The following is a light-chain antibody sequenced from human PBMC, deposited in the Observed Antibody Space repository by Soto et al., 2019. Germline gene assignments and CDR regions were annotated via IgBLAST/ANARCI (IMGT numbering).Light chain of an antibody. CDR1: QSISSW. V-gene: IGKV1-5*03. CDR2: KAS. Sequence: DIQMTQSPSTLSASVGDRVTITCRASQSISSWLAWYQQKPGKAPKLLMYKASSLESGVPSRFSGSGSGTEFTLTISSLQPDDFATYYCQQYNSYSIPFGQGTRLEI. J-gene: IGKJ5*01. CDR3: QQYNSYSIP.